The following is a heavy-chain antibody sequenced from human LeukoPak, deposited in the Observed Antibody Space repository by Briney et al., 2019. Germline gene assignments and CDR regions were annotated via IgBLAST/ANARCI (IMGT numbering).Heavy chain of an antibody. CDR2: ISAYNGNT. CDR1: GYTFTSYG. V-gene: IGHV1-18*01. J-gene: IGHJ4*02. D-gene: IGHD2-15*01. CDR3: AREDSRVRYFDY. Sequence: ASVKVSCKASGYTFTSYGISWVRQAPGRGLEWMGWISAYNGNTNYAQKLQGRVTMTTDTSTSTAYMELRSLRSDDTAVYYCAREDSRVRYFDYWGQGTLVTVSS.